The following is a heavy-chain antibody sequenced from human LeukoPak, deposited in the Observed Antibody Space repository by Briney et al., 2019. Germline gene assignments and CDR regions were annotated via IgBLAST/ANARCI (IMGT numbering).Heavy chain of an antibody. V-gene: IGHV4-4*02. CDR3: TRENRPFCPFAF. J-gene: IGHJ4*02. CDR1: GGSIDSTNY. D-gene: IGHD2/OR15-2a*01. Sequence: NPSGTLSLTCGVSGGSIDSTNYWSWVRQGLGKGLEWIGEIAHDGTRNYNPSLRSRVAMSFDRANNYFSLSLTAVTAADTALYYRTRENRPFCPFAFWGRGVMVTVSS. CDR2: IAHDGTR.